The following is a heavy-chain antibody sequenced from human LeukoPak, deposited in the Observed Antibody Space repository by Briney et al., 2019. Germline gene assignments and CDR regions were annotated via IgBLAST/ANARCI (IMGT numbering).Heavy chain of an antibody. V-gene: IGHV4-39*01. D-gene: IGHD3-22*01. J-gene: IGHJ3*01. CDR3: AKAGVRYFDSSGLYAFDF. CDR2: IYYSGST. CDR1: GGSISSTSYY. Sequence: PSEALSLTCAVSGGSISSTSYYWAWIRQPPGKGLEWIGTIYYSGSTYHNPSLKSRVTMSVDTSRNQFSLKLSSVDAADTAVYYCAKAGVRYFDSSGLYAFDFWGQGTTVTVSS.